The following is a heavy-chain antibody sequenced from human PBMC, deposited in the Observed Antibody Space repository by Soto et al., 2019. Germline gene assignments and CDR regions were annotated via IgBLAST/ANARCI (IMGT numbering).Heavy chain of an antibody. D-gene: IGHD5-12*01. Sequence: EVKLLESGGGLVQPGESLRLSCAASGFRFWTYSMSWVRQAPGKGLEWVSGISGDGSATSYADSLKGRFTVSRDNAKDSLFLQVSTLRVEDTAVYYCAKTRLYDNNDYHRDGFDVWGPGTAVTVS. J-gene: IGHJ3*01. CDR2: ISGDGSAT. CDR3: AKTRLYDNNDYHRDGFDV. V-gene: IGHV3-23*01. CDR1: GFRFWTYS.